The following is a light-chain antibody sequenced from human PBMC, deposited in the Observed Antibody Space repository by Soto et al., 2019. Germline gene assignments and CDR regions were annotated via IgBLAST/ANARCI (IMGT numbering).Light chain of an antibody. CDR3: QQYGSSPRT. J-gene: IGKJ1*01. V-gene: IGKV3-20*01. Sequence: ERVLTQAPGTLSLSPGERATLSCRASQSVSSSYLAWYQQKPGQAPRLLIYGASSRATGIPDRFSGSGSGTDFTLTISRLEPEDFAVYYCQQYGSSPRTFGQGTEVDI. CDR1: QSVSSSY. CDR2: GAS.